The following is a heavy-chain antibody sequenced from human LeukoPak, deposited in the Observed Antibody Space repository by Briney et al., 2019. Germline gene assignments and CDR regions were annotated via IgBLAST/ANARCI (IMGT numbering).Heavy chain of an antibody. Sequence: PGGSLRLSCAASGFTFSRYSMNWVRQAPGKGLEWVSSISISSNYIYYTDSVKGRCTISRDNAKNSLYLQMNSLRAEDTAVYYCARDGYGSGSYYNEIFDYWGQGTLVTVSS. CDR2: ISISSNYI. D-gene: IGHD3-10*01. J-gene: IGHJ4*02. CDR3: ARDGYGSGSYYNEIFDY. V-gene: IGHV3-21*01. CDR1: GFTFSRYS.